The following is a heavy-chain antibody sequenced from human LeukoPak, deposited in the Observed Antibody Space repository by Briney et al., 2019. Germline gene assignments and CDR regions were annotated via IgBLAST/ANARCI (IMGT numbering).Heavy chain of an antibody. J-gene: IGHJ4*02. Sequence: GGSLRLSCAASGFTFSTYAMYWVRQAPGKGLEWVAVISYDGSNKYYADSVKGRFTISRDNAKNSLYLQMNSLRVEDTAVYYCAKATGYSSSWYVYWGQGTLVTVSS. CDR2: ISYDGSNK. D-gene: IGHD6-13*01. CDR3: AKATGYSSSWYVY. CDR1: GFTFSTYA. V-gene: IGHV3-30*04.